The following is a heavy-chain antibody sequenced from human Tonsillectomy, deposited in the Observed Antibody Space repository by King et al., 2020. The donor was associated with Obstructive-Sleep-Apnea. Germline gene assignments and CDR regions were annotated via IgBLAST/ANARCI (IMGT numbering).Heavy chain of an antibody. V-gene: IGHV4-38-2*02. J-gene: IGHJ4*02. CDR2: IYHSGST. CDR1: GYSISSGYY. CDR3: ARFDGSGSYYHNY. Sequence: LQLQESGPGLVKPSETLSLTCTVSGYSISSGYYWGWIRQPPGKGLEWIGSIYHSGSTYYNPSLKSRVTISVDTSKNQFSLKLSSVTAADTAVYYCARFDGSGSYYHNYWGQGTLVTVSS. D-gene: IGHD1-26*01.